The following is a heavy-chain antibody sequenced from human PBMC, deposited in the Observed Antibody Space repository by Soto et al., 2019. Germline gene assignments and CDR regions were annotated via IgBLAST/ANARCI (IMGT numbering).Heavy chain of an antibody. Sequence: PSETLSLTCTVSGGSISSYYWSWIRQPPGKGLEWIGYIYYSGSTNYNPSLKSRVTISVDTSKNQFSLKLSSVTAADTAVYYCARDTHASSSSAEGYYYYYYMDVWGKGTTVTVSS. CDR2: IYYSGST. J-gene: IGHJ6*03. CDR3: ARDTHASSSSAEGYYYYYYMDV. D-gene: IGHD6-6*01. V-gene: IGHV4-59*01. CDR1: GGSISSYY.